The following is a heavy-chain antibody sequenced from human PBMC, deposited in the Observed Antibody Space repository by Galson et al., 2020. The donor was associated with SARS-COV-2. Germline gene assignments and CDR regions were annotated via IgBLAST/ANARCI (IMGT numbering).Heavy chain of an antibody. J-gene: IGHJ3*01. V-gene: IGHV5-51*01. Sequence: GESLKISCKGSGYSFSSYWIGWVRQMPGKGLEWMGLIYPGDSDTIYSPSFQGQVIISADKSISTAYLQWSSLRASDTAMYYFASLFIVTDDAFDLWGQGTLVTVSS. CDR3: ASLFIVTDDAFDL. CDR2: IYPGDSDT. D-gene: IGHD3-16*02. CDR1: GYSFSSYW.